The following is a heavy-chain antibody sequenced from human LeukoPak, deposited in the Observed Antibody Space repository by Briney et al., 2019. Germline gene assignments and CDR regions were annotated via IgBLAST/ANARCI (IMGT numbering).Heavy chain of an antibody. V-gene: IGHV3-23*01. CDR2: IFGSGGSP. J-gene: IGHJ4*02. CDR1: GFTFGSHA. CDR3: GKTTVGYSSGQKPAWPVDY. Sequence: EAGGSLRLSCEASGFTFGSHAVYWVRQAPGKGLEWVAGIFGSGGSPHYADPGKGRFTISRDNSRNTVYLQINSLRAEDTAVYYCGKTTVGYSSGQKPAWPVDYWGQGTLVTVSS. D-gene: IGHD5-18*01.